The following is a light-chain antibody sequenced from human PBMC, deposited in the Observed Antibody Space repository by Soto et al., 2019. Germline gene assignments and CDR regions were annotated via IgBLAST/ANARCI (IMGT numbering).Light chain of an antibody. V-gene: IGLV1-40*01. CDR1: SSNIGAGYD. J-gene: IGLJ3*02. Sequence: QSVLTQPPSVSGAPGQRVTISCTGSSSNIGAGYDVHWYQQLPGTAPKLLIYGNSDRPSGVPDRFSGSKSGTSASLAITGLQAEDEADYSCQSYDSSLTRLVFGGGTKLTVL. CDR3: QSYDSSLTRLV. CDR2: GNS.